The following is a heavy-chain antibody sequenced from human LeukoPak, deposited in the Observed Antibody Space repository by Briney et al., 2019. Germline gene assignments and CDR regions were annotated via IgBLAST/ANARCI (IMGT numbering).Heavy chain of an antibody. CDR2: ISSSGSTI. V-gene: IGHV3-48*03. CDR1: GFTFSSYE. Sequence: GGSLRLSCAASGFTFSSYEMNWVRQAPGKGLEWVSYISSSGSTIYYADSVKGRFTISRDNAKNSLYLQMNSLRAEDTAVYYCARGTGARYCSSTSCYTYYYYMDVWGKGTTVTISS. J-gene: IGHJ6*03. CDR3: ARGTGARYCSSTSCYTYYYYMDV. D-gene: IGHD2-2*02.